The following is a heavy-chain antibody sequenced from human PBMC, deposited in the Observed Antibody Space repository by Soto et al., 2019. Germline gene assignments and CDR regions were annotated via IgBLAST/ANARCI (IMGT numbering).Heavy chain of an antibody. Sequence: PVGSLRLSCAASGFTFSGYAMSWVRQAPGKGLEWVSGISSSGGFTYYEDSVKGRFTISRDNSRNTLYLQMNSLRAEDTAVYYCTKDRDYATDWYTGDYWGQGTQVTVSS. CDR1: GFTFSGYA. D-gene: IGHD2-2*01. J-gene: IGHJ4*02. CDR3: TKDRDYATDWYTGDY. V-gene: IGHV3-23*01. CDR2: ISSSGGFT.